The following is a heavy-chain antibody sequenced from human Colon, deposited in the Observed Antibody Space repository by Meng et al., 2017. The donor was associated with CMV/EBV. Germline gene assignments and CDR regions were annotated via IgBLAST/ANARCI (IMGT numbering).Heavy chain of an antibody. D-gene: IGHD6-19*01. V-gene: IGHV3-7*01. CDR2: INPGGGEK. CDR3: ATGKAVAGKSYYYYGMDV. CDR1: GFIFSDYW. Sequence: GGSLRLSCAASGFIFSDYWMSWVRPTPGKGLEWVANINPGGGEKYYVDSVKGRFTISRDNSKNSLYLQMNSLRAEDTAVYYCATGKAVAGKSYYYYGMDVWGQGTTVTVSS. J-gene: IGHJ6*02.